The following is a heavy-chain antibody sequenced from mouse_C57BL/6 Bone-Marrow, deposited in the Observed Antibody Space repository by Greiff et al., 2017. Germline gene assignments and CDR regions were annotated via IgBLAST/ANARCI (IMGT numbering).Heavy chain of an antibody. CDR1: GFTFSSYC. J-gene: IGHJ4*01. CDR3: APTADPSMDY. Sequence: EVHLVEPGGDLVKPGGSLKLSCAASGFTFSSYCMSWVRQTPDQRLEWVATISSGGSYTYYPDSLKGRFTISRDTSKNTLYLQMSSLKAEDTAMYYRAPTADPSMDYWGQGTSVTVSS. V-gene: IGHV5-6*01. CDR2: ISSGGSYT.